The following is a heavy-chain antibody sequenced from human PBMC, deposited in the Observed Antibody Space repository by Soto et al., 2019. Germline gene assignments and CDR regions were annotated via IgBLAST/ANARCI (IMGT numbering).Heavy chain of an antibody. Sequence: GASVKVSCKASGYTFTSYAMHWVRQAPGQRLEWMGWINAGNGNTKYSQKFQGRVTITRDTSASTAYMELSSLRSEDTAVYYCARNPVAKWELPPLGYWGQGTLVTVSS. CDR2: INAGNGNT. V-gene: IGHV1-3*01. J-gene: IGHJ4*02. CDR3: ARNPVAKWELPPLGY. D-gene: IGHD1-26*01. CDR1: GYTFTSYA.